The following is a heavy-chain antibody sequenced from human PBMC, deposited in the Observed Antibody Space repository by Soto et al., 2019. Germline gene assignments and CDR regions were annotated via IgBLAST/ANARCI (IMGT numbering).Heavy chain of an antibody. J-gene: IGHJ4*02. CDR1: GFTFSSYW. CDR3: ARDQGYCSGGICYVAGY. V-gene: IGHV3-74*01. CDR2: INSDGSST. Sequence: EVQLVESGGGLVQPGGSLRLSCAASGFTFSSYWMHWVRQAPGKGLVWVSRINSDGSSTTYADSVKGRFTISRDNAKNTLYLQLNSLRAEDTAVYYCARDQGYCSGGICYVAGYWGQGTLVTVSS. D-gene: IGHD2-15*01.